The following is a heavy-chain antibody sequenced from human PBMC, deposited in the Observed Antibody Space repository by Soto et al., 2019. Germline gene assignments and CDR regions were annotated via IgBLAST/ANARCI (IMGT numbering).Heavy chain of an antibody. V-gene: IGHV3-30*03. J-gene: IGHJ4*02. CDR1: GFTFSSYG. CDR3: AVRDDY. Sequence: QVQLVESGGGVVQPGRSLRLSCAASGFTFSSYGMHWVRQAPGKGLEWVAVISYDGSNKHYADSVKGRFTISRDNSKNTLYLQMTSLRAEDTAVYYCAVRDDYWGQGTLVTVSS. CDR2: ISYDGSNK.